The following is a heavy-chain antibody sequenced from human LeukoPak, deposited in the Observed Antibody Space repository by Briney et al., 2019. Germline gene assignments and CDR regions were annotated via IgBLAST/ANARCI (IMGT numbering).Heavy chain of an antibody. CDR3: ARGGFNMVRGVIIPSNSYFYYMDI. CDR1: GFTFSAYS. V-gene: IGHV3-69-1*01. J-gene: IGHJ6*03. Sequence: KAGGSLRLSCAASGFTFSAYSMNWVRQAPGKGLEWVSSITGGDFVYFADSLKGRFTISRDNAKSSLYLQMNSLRADDTAVYYCARGGFNMVRGVIIPSNSYFYYMDIWGKGTTVTVSS. D-gene: IGHD3-10*01. CDR2: ITGGDFV.